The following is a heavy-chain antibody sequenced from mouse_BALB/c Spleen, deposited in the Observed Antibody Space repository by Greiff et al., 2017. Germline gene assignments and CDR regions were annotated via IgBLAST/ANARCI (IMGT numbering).Heavy chain of an antibody. J-gene: IGHJ4*01. CDR1: GYSLTSYG. CDR3: ARIYYDYDWDYYAMDY. Sequence: VQLKESGPGLVAPSQSLSITCTVSGYSLTSYGVHWVRQPPGKGLEWLGVIWAGGSTNYNSALMSRLSISKDNSKSQVFLKMNSLLTDDTAMYYCARIYYDYDWDYYAMDYWGQGTSVTVSS. V-gene: IGHV2-9*02. CDR2: IWAGGST. D-gene: IGHD2-4*01.